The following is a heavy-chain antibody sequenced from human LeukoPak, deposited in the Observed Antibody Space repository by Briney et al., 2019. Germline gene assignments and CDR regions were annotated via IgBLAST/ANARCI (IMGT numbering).Heavy chain of an antibody. Sequence: ASVQVSGKKYRNTKTEKKMQRKKQTPGQEHEKKRKINPNSGGTNYAPKFQGRVTMTRDTSISTAYMELNRLRYDDTAMYYCAREVGYSSSWYGRFDPWGQGTLVTVSS. D-gene: IGHD6-13*01. CDR1: RNTKTEKK. V-gene: IGHV1-2*02. CDR2: INPNSGGT. J-gene: IGHJ5*01. CDR3: AREVGYSSSWYGRFDP.